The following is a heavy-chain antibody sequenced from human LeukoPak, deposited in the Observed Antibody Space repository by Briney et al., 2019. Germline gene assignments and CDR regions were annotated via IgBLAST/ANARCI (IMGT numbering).Heavy chain of an antibody. CDR2: IYYSGST. Sequence: SETLSLTCTVSGGSISSSSYYWGWIRQPPGKGLEWIGSIYYSGSTYYNPSLKSRVTISVDTSKNQFSLKLSSVTAADTAVYYCARQGYGGNSDRFDYWAQGTLVTVSS. CDR3: ARQGYGGNSDRFDY. D-gene: IGHD4-23*01. CDR1: GGSISSSSYY. J-gene: IGHJ4*02. V-gene: IGHV4-39*01.